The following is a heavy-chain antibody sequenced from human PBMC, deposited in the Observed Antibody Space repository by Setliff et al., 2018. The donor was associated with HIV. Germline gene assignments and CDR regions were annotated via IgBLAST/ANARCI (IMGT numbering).Heavy chain of an antibody. CDR3: AIDRLDYYDSSDNYFDY. D-gene: IGHD3-22*01. J-gene: IGHJ4*02. CDR1: GFTFSSYW. V-gene: IGHV3-7*01. Sequence: PGGSLRLSCAASGFTFSSYWMSWVRQAPGKGLEWVANIKQDGSEKYYVDSVKGRFTISRDNAKNSLYLQMNSLRAEETAVYYCAIDRLDYYDSSDNYFDYWGQGTLVTVSS. CDR2: IKQDGSEK.